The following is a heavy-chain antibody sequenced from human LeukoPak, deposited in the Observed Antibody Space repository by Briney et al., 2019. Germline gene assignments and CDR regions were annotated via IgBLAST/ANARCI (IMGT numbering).Heavy chain of an antibody. CDR3: ASTMVRGVDGRDY. V-gene: IGHV3-30*02. Sequence: GGSLRLSCAASGFTFSSYGMHWVRQAPGKGLDWVAFIRYDGSNKYYADSVKGRFTISRDNSKNTLYLQMNSLRAEDTAVYYCASTMVRGVDGRDYWGQGTLVTVSS. D-gene: IGHD3-10*01. J-gene: IGHJ4*02. CDR1: GFTFSSYG. CDR2: IRYDGSNK.